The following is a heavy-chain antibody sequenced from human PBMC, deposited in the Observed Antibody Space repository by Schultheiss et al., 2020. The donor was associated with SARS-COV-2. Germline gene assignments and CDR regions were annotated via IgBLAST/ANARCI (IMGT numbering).Heavy chain of an antibody. CDR2: IFYSGST. D-gene: IGHD3-3*01. CDR3: ASSLTVFGVVKYYYGMDV. Sequence: SETLSLTCTVSGGSISSSSYYWGWIRQPPGKGLEWIGSIFYSGSTYYNPSLKSRVTISVDTSKNQFSLKLSSVTAADTAVYYCASSLTVFGVVKYYYGMDVWGQGATVTVSS. V-gene: IGHV4-39*07. J-gene: IGHJ6*02. CDR1: GGSISSSSYY.